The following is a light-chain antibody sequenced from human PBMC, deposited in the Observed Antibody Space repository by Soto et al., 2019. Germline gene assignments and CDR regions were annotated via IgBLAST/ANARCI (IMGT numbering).Light chain of an antibody. CDR2: YAS. CDR3: QQYENFPIT. CDR1: HDIRKY. Sequence: DIQMTQSPSSLSASVGDRVTITCQASHDIRKYLNWYQQKPGKAPKLLIYYASNMETGVPSRFTGSGSGTDFTFTISSLQPEDIATYYCQQYENFPITFGQGTRLEIK. J-gene: IGKJ5*01. V-gene: IGKV1-33*01.